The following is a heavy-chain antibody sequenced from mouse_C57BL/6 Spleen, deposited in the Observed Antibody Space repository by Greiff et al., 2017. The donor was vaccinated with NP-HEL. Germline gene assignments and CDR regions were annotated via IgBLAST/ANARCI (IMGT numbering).Heavy chain of an antibody. Sequence: VQLQQSGAELVRPGASVTLSCKASGYTFTDYEMHWVKQTPVHGLEWIGAIDPETGGTAYNQKFKGKAILTADKSSSTAYMEPRSLTSEDSAVYYCTSRDGYPFAYWGQGTLVTVSA. V-gene: IGHV1-15*01. CDR1: GYTFTDYE. D-gene: IGHD2-3*01. CDR3: TSRDGYPFAY. J-gene: IGHJ3*01. CDR2: IDPETGGT.